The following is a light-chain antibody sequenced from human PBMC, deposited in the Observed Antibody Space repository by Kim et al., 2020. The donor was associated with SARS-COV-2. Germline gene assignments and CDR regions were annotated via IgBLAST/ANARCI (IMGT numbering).Light chain of an antibody. CDR2: GAS. Sequence: SPGERATLSGRASQSVSSNLAWYQQKPGQAPRLLIDGASTRATGIPARFSGSGSGTQFTLTISSLQSEDFAVYYCHQYNNWPLTFGGGTKVDIK. CDR1: QSVSSN. J-gene: IGKJ4*01. CDR3: HQYNNWPLT. V-gene: IGKV3-15*01.